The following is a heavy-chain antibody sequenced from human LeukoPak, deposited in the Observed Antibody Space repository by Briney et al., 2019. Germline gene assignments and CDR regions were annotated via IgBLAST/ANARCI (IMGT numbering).Heavy chain of an antibody. D-gene: IGHD2-21*01. CDR1: GFSFSYYG. J-gene: IGHJ4*02. CDR2: ISFDGSIT. Sequence: GRSLRLSCAASGFSFSYYGMHWVRQAPGKGLEWVSFISFDGSITYNADSVKGRLTISRDNSKNTVYLQMNRLRVEDTAVYYCTRDPVTYCGGDCWGQGTLVTVSS. V-gene: IGHV3-30*03. CDR3: TRDPVTYCGGDC.